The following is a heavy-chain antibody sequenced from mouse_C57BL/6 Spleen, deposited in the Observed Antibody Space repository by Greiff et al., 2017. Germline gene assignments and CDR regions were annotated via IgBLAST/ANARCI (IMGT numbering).Heavy chain of an antibody. V-gene: IGHV1-26*01. CDR2: INHNNGGT. J-gene: IGHJ3*01. Sequence: EVQLQQSGPELVKPGASVKISCKASGYTFTDYYMNWVKPSHGKSLEWIGDINHNNGGTSYNQKFKGKATLTVDKSSSTAYMELRSLTSEDSAVYYCARENHDYDGAGFAYWGQGTLVTVSA. CDR3: ARENHDYDGAGFAY. D-gene: IGHD2-4*01. CDR1: GYTFTDYY.